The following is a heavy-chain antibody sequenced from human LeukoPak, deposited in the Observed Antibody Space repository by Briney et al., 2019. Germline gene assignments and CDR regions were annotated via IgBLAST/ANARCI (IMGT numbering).Heavy chain of an antibody. D-gene: IGHD5-12*01. Sequence: PGGSLRLSCAASGFTFSSYGMHWVRQAPGKGLEWVAVISYDGSNKYYADSVKGRFTISRDNSKNTLYLQMNSPRAEDTAVYYCAKDSRGYSGYDYGGLMDYWGQGTLVTVSS. V-gene: IGHV3-30*18. CDR3: AKDSRGYSGYDYGGLMDY. J-gene: IGHJ4*02. CDR1: GFTFSSYG. CDR2: ISYDGSNK.